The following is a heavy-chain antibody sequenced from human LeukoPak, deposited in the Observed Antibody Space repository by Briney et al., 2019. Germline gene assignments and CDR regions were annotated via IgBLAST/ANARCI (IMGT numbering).Heavy chain of an antibody. D-gene: IGHD7-27*01. CDR1: GYTLTELS. J-gene: IGHJ2*01. Sequence: ASVKVSCKVSGYTLTELSMHWVRQAPGKGLEWMGGFDPEDGETIYAQKFQGRVTMTEDTSTDTAYMELSSLRSEDTAVYYCATGGLTGDSPGYFDLWGRGTLVTVSS. CDR3: ATGGLTGDSPGYFDL. V-gene: IGHV1-24*01. CDR2: FDPEDGET.